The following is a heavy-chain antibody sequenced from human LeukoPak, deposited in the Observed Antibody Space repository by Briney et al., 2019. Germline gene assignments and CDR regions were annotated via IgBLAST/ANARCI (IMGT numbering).Heavy chain of an antibody. CDR3: ARHGSGGSYGY. D-gene: IGHD1-26*01. CDR2: IHYSGST. Sequence: SETLSLTCSVSGGSISSYYWNWIRQPPGKGLEWIGYIHYSGSTDYNPSLKSRVTISVDTSKNQFSLKLSSVTAADTAVYYCARHGSGGSYGYWGQGTLVTVSS. V-gene: IGHV4-59*08. CDR1: GGSISSYY. J-gene: IGHJ4*02.